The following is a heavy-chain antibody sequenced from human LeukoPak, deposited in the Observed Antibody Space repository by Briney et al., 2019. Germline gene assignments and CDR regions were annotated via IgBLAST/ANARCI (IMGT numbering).Heavy chain of an antibody. CDR1: GYTFTSYA. Sequence: ASVKVSCKASGYTFTSYAISWVRQAPGQGLEWMGWISAYNGNTNYAQKLQDRVTMTTDTSTTTVYMELRSLRSDDTAVYYCARLYSSGWPLESMDVWGQGTTVTVSS. CDR2: ISAYNGNT. V-gene: IGHV1-18*01. J-gene: IGHJ6*02. CDR3: ARLYSSGWPLESMDV. D-gene: IGHD6-19*01.